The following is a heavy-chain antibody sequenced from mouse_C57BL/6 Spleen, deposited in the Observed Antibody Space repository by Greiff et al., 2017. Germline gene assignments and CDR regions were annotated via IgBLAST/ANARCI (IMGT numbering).Heavy chain of an antibody. D-gene: IGHD1-1*01. J-gene: IGHJ1*03. CDR2: ISSGGSYP. CDR3: ARGTTVVVDWYFDV. V-gene: IGHV5-6*01. CDR1: GFTFSSYG. Sequence: EVKLVESGGDLVKPGGSLTLSCAASGFTFSSYGMSWVRPTPDTRLAWVANISSGGSYPYYPDSVKGRFTITRYKAKNTLYLQMSSLKSEDTAMYYCARGTTVVVDWYFDVWGTGTTVTVAS.